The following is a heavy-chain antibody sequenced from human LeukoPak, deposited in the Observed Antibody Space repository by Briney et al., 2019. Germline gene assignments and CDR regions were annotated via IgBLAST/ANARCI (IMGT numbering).Heavy chain of an antibody. J-gene: IGHJ4*02. V-gene: IGHV3-23*01. Sequence: PGGSLRLSCAASGFTFSSYAMSWVRQAPGNGLEWVSAISASGDFTYYADSVKARFTISRDFFRNTLYLQMNSLRAEDTAVYYCAKSPKVGPTGVFDDWGQGTLVAVAS. CDR1: GFTFSSYA. D-gene: IGHD1-26*01. CDR3: AKSPKVGPTGVFDD. CDR2: ISASGDFT.